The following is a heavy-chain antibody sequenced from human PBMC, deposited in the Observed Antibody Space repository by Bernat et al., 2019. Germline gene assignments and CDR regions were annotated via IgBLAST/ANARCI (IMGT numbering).Heavy chain of an antibody. CDR2: INHSGST. Sequence: QVQLQQWGAGLLKPSETLSLTCAVYGGSFSGYYWSWIRQPRGKGLEWIGEINHSGSTNYNPSLKSRVTISVDTSKNQFSLKLSSVTAADTAVYYCARGRLYCSGGSCYGTPLTNWFDPWGQGTLVTVSS. CDR3: ARGRLYCSGGSCYGTPLTNWFDP. J-gene: IGHJ5*02. V-gene: IGHV4-34*01. D-gene: IGHD2-15*01. CDR1: GGSFSGYY.